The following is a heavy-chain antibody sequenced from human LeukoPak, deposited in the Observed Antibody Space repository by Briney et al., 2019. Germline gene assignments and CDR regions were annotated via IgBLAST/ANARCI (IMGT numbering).Heavy chain of an antibody. CDR2: ISSSSGYI. CDR1: GFTFSSYS. CDR3: AKEDLYYGMDV. V-gene: IGHV3-21*04. J-gene: IGHJ6*04. Sequence: GGSLRLSCAASGFTFSSYSMNWVRQAPGKGLEWVSSISSSSGYIYYADSVKGRFTISRDNAKNSLYLQMNSLRAEDTAVYYCAKEDLYYGMDVWGKGTTVTVSS.